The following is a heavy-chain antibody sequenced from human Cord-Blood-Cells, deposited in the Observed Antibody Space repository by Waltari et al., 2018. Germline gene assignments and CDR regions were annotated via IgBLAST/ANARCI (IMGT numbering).Heavy chain of an antibody. CDR3: ARVVGYCTNGVCYAFDI. V-gene: IGHV3-21*01. CDR2: ISSSSSYI. Sequence: EVQLVESGGGLVKPGGSLRLSCAASGFTFSSYSMNWVRPAPAKGLEWVSSISSSSSYIYYADSVKGRFTISRDNAKNSLYLQMNSLRAEDTAVYYCARVVGYCTNGVCYAFDIWGQGTMVTVSS. D-gene: IGHD2-8*01. J-gene: IGHJ3*02. CDR1: GFTFSSYS.